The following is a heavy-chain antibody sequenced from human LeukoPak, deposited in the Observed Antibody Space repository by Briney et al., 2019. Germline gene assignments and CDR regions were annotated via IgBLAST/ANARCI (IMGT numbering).Heavy chain of an antibody. CDR3: TTVHDILTGYYGDY. V-gene: IGHV3-15*01. D-gene: IGHD3-9*01. CDR2: IKSKSDTGAI. J-gene: IGHJ4*02. CDR1: GFTFTNAW. Sequence: GGSLRLSCAVSGFTFTNAWMTWVRQAPGKGLEWVGRIKSKSDTGAIDYAAPVKGRFTISRDDSKNTLYLQMNSLKTEDTAVYYCTTVHDILTGYYGDYWGQGTLVTVSS.